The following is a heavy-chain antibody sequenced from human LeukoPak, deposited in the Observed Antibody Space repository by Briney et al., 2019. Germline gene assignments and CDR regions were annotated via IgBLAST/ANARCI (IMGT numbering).Heavy chain of an antibody. CDR2: IRSKANSYAT. J-gene: IGHJ4*02. CDR3: TSPATSYYYDSSGFNDY. V-gene: IGHV3-73*01. D-gene: IGHD3-22*01. Sequence: GGSLRLSCAASGFTFSGSAMHWVRQASGKGLEWAGRIRSKANSYATAYAASVKGRFTISRDDSKNTAYLQMNSLKTEDTAVYYCTSPATSYYYDSSGFNDYWGQGTLVTVSS. CDR1: GFTFSGSA.